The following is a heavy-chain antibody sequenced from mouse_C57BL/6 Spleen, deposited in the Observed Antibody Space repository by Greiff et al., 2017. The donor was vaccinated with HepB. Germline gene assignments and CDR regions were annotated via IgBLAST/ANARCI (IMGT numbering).Heavy chain of an antibody. CDR2: INPSSGYT. D-gene: IGHD1-1*01. CDR3: ARGSREDYYAMDY. Sequence: QVQLQQSGAELAKPGASVKLSCKASGYTFTSYWMHWVKQRPGQGLEWIGYINPSSGYTKYNQKFKDKATLTADKSSSTAYMQLSSLTYEDSAVYYCARGSREDYYAMDYWGQGTSVTVSS. V-gene: IGHV1-7*01. CDR1: GYTFTSYW. J-gene: IGHJ4*01.